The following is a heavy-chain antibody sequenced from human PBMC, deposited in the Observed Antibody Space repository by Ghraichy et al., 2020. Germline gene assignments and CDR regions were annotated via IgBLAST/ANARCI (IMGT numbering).Heavy chain of an antibody. CDR3: ARSAVEGFPWLGYYDSSGYRYFDY. D-gene: IGHD3-22*01. Sequence: GGSLRLSCAASGFTFSSYAMHWVRQAPGKGLEWVAVISYDGSNKYYADSVKGRFTISRDNSKNTLYLQMNSLRAEDTAVYYCARSAVEGFPWLGYYDSSGYRYFDYWGQGTLVTVSS. J-gene: IGHJ4*02. CDR2: ISYDGSNK. V-gene: IGHV3-30*04. CDR1: GFTFSSYA.